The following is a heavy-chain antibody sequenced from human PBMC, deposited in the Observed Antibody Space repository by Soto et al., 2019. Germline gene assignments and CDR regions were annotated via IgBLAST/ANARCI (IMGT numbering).Heavy chain of an antibody. V-gene: IGHV3-53*01. J-gene: IGHJ6*02. CDR1: GFTVSSDS. CDR3: ARHYSAMGV. CDR2: IYSDNNT. Sequence: GGSLRLSCAASGFTVSSDSMTWVRQAPGKGLEWISIIYSDNNTDYADSVKGRFSISRDTSKNILYLQMNSLSAEDTAEYYCARHYSAMGVWGQGTTVTVSS.